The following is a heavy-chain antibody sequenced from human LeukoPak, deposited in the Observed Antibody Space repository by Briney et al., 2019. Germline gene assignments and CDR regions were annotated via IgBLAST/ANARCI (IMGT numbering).Heavy chain of an antibody. CDR3: ARALRYDDSSGYYAY. CDR2: ISPGTGGT. CDR1: GYTFSGYY. J-gene: IGHJ4*02. Sequence: ASVKVSCKVSGYTFSGYYIHWVRQAPGQGLEWMGWISPGTGGTNYAQKFQGRVTMTRDTSIATVYLEVNSLTSDDTAVYYCARALRYDDSSGYYAYWGQGTLVTVSS. D-gene: IGHD3-22*01. V-gene: IGHV1-2*02.